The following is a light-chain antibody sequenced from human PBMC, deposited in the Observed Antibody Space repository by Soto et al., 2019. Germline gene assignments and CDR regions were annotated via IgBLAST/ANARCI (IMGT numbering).Light chain of an antibody. CDR1: QSVSPD. CDR2: DVS. J-gene: IGKJ4*01. Sequence: EIVLTQSPATLSLSPGDRATLSCRASQSVSPDLAWYQQKPGQAPRLLICDVSNRATGIPARFSGSGSGTDFTLTISNLEPEDFAIYYCQQRDSWPLTFGGGTKVEIK. V-gene: IGKV3-11*01. CDR3: QQRDSWPLT.